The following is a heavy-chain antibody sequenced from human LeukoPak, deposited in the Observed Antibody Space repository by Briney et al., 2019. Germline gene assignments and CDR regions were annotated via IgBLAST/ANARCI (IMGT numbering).Heavy chain of an antibody. D-gene: IGHD2-2*01. V-gene: IGHV3-23*01. J-gene: IGHJ3*02. CDR1: GFTFSNYA. Sequence: GSLRLSCAASGFTFSNYAMSWVRQAPGKGLEWVSGINVSGGSTFYADSVRGRFTISRDNSKNTLYLQMNSLRAEDTAVYYCARDRRYCSSTSCTYDAFDIWGQGSMVTVSS. CDR3: ARDRRYCSSTSCTYDAFDI. CDR2: INVSGGST.